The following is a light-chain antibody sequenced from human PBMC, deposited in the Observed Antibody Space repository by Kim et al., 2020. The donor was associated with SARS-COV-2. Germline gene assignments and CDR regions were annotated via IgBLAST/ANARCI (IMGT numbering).Light chain of an antibody. V-gene: IGKV1-39*01. CDR2: GAS. CDR1: QSISSY. J-gene: IGKJ4*01. CDR3: QQNYNTPLT. Sequence: DIQMTQSPSSLSASVGDRVTITCRASQSISSYLNWYQQKQGKAPKLLIYGASSLQSGVPSRFSGSGSGTDLTLTISSLQPEDFATYYCQQNYNTPLTFGGGAKVDIQ.